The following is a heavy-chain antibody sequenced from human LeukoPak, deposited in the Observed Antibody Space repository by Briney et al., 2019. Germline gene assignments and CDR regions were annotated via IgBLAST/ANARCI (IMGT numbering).Heavy chain of an antibody. CDR1: GFTFRSYN. V-gene: IGHV3-21*01. Sequence: GGSLRLSCAASGFTFRSYNMNWVRQAPGERPEWVSSISSSSSYIYYADSVKGRFTISRDNAKNSMYLQMNSLRAEDTALYYCARGASRADYWGQGTLVTVSS. CDR3: ARGASRADY. CDR2: ISSSSSYI. J-gene: IGHJ4*02.